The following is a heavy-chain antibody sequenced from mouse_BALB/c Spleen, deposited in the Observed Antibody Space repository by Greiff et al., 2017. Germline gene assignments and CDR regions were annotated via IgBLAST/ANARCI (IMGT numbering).Heavy chain of an antibody. CDR1: GFTFSSYG. CDR2: INSNGGST. J-gene: IGHJ2*01. V-gene: IGHV5-6-3*01. CDR3: ARVYYYIDY. D-gene: IGHD2-1*01. Sequence: EVKLMESGGGLVQPGGSLKLSCAASGFTFSSYGMSWVRQTPDKRLELVATINSNGGSTYYPDSVKGRFTISRDNAKNTLYLQMSSLKSEDTAMYYCARVYYYIDYWGQGTTLTVSS.